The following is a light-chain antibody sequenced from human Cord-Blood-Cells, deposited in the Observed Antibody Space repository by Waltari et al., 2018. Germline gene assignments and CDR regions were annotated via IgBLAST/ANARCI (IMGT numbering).Light chain of an antibody. CDR3: SSYTSSSTLV. V-gene: IGLV2-14*01. Sequence: QSALTQPASVSGSPGQSITISCTGTSSDVGGYNYVYWYQQHPGKAPKLMIYDVSNRPSGVSKRFAGSKSGNTASLTISGLQAAEEADYYCSSYTSSSTLVFGGGTKLTVL. CDR1: SSDVGGYNY. J-gene: IGLJ3*02. CDR2: DVS.